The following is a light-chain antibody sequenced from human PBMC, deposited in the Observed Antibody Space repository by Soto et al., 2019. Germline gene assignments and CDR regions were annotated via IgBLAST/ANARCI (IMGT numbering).Light chain of an antibody. J-gene: IGKJ1*01. CDR2: WAS. CDR3: HQYHTAPRT. Sequence: DIVMTQSPDSLAVSLGERATINCKSSQSVLYSSNNKNNLAWYQQKPGQPPKLLISWASTRESGVPDRFSGSGSWTDFTLTISSLQAEDVAVYYCHQYHTAPRTFGQGTKVEIK. V-gene: IGKV4-1*01. CDR1: QSVLYSSNNKNN.